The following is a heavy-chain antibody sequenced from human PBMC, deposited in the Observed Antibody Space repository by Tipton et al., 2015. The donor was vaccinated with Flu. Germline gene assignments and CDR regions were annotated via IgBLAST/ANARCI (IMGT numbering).Heavy chain of an antibody. CDR3: ARDRGFSDWFDP. Sequence: TLSLTCNVSGGSISSSSDYWGWIRQPPGKRLEWIGTIYSSGSTYFNPCLRSRVTISVDTSKNQFSLRLSSVTAADTAVYYCARDRGFSDWFDPLGQGTLVTVSS. V-gene: IGHV4-39*02. D-gene: IGHD3-10*01. CDR1: GGSISSSSDY. CDR2: IYSSGST. J-gene: IGHJ5*02.